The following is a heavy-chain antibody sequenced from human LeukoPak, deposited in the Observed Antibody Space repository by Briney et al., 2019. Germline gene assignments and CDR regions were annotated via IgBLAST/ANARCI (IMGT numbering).Heavy chain of an antibody. Sequence: SETLSLTCSVSGYSISSGYYWGWIRQPPGKGPEWLGTIYHSGTTFYNPSLQSRVTVSLDTSKNQFSLKLSSVTAADTAVYYCAREVRSAWASFDPWGQGTLVTVSS. CDR2: IYHSGTT. V-gene: IGHV4-38-2*02. CDR3: AREVRSAWASFDP. CDR1: GYSISSGYY. D-gene: IGHD1-26*01. J-gene: IGHJ5*02.